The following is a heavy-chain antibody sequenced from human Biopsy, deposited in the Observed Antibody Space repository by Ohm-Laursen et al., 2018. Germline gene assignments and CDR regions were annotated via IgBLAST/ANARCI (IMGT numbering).Heavy chain of an antibody. Sequence: GASVKVSCKASGDTFTGQDLHWVRQVPGQGLEWMGWINPHSGTTKFAQDFQGRVTMTRDTSITTAYMELRRLRSDDTAVYYCAKGQDLRGGAEYFQHWGQGALVTVSS. V-gene: IGHV1-2*02. J-gene: IGHJ1*01. CDR3: AKGQDLRGGAEYFQH. D-gene: IGHD2-15*01. CDR1: GDTFTGQD. CDR2: INPHSGTT.